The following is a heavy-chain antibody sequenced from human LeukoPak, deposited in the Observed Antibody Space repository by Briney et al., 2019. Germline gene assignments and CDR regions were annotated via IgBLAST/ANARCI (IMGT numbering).Heavy chain of an antibody. D-gene: IGHD3-3*01. Sequence: SETLSLTRTASLGSISRGAYYRSWIRQPPGKGLEWIGYIYYIGSTYYNPSLKSRFTISVDTSKNQFSLKLSSVTAADTAVYYCARDNYYDFWSGYSGYYYYGMDVWGQGTTVTVSS. CDR2: IYYIGST. CDR1: LGSISRGAYY. V-gene: IGHV4-30-4*01. CDR3: ARDNYYDFWSGYSGYYYYGMDV. J-gene: IGHJ6*02.